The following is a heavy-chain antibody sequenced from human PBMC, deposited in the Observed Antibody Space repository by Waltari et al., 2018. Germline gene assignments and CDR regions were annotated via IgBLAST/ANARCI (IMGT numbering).Heavy chain of an antibody. CDR3: TRQDNWNYAFDY. CDR2: IRSKANSYAT. CDR1: GFTFSGSA. V-gene: IGHV3-73*01. D-gene: IGHD1-7*01. J-gene: IGHJ4*02. Sequence: EVQLVESGGGLVQPGGSLKLSCAASGFTFSGSALPWVRQASGKGLEWVGRIRSKANSYATAYAASVKGRFTISRDDSKNTAYLQMNSLKTEDTAVYYCTRQDNWNYAFDYWGQGTLVTVSS.